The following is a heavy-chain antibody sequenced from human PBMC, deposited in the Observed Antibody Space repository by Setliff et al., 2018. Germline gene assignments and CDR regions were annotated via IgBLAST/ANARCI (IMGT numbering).Heavy chain of an antibody. D-gene: IGHD3-10*01. Sequence: GASVKVSCKASGYIFTGYYIHWVRQAPGQGLEWMGWINPYGGATNYAQKFQVRVTLTGDTSVSTAYMELSSLRYDDTAVYYCARGYYNANGYPTQCWGQGTLVTVSS. V-gene: IGHV1-2*02. CDR1: GYIFTGYY. J-gene: IGHJ4*02. CDR3: ARGYYNANGYPTQC. CDR2: INPYGGAT.